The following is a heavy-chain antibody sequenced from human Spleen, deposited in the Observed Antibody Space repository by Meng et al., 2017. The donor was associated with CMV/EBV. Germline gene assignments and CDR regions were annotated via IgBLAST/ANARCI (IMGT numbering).Heavy chain of an antibody. J-gene: IGHJ4*02. D-gene: IGHD2-8*01. V-gene: IGHV3-48*04. CDR1: GFTFSSYS. Sequence: GESLKISCAASGFTFSSYSMNWVRQAPGKGLEWVAYISESSYTIYYTGSVKGRFTISRDNANNSLFLQMNSLRVEDTAVYYCARTLTGYCTNGICYCNYWGQGTLVTVSS. CDR3: ARTLTGYCTNGICYCNY. CDR2: ISESSYTI.